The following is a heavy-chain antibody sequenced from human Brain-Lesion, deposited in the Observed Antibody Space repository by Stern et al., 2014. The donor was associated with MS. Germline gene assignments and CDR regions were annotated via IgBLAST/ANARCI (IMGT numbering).Heavy chain of an antibody. Sequence: QVQLVQSGPGLVKPSQTLSLTCTVSGGSISSGSDYWSWIRQPVGKGLEWIGRIHPSGSAFYTPSLKSRVTISTDPSLHPCSLALNSATAADTAIYYCASGYRIFDYWGQGILVTVSS. J-gene: IGHJ4*02. CDR2: IHPSGSA. CDR3: ASGYRIFDY. CDR1: GGSISSGSDY. D-gene: IGHD5-18*01. V-gene: IGHV4-61*02.